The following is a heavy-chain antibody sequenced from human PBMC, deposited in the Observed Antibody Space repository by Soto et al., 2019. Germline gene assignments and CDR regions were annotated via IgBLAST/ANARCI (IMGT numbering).Heavy chain of an antibody. CDR3: ARAVASGSGWWDDAFAI. J-gene: IGHJ3*02. CDR2: ISAYNGNT. Sequence: QVPLVQSGAEVKKPGASVKVSCKASGYTFTSYGISWVRQTPGQGLEWMGWISAYNGNTNYAQKLQGRVTMTTDPSTSTAYRELRSLSSDDTAVYYCARAVASGSGWWDDAFAIWGQGTMVTVSS. CDR1: GYTFTSYG. D-gene: IGHD3-10*01. V-gene: IGHV1-18*01.